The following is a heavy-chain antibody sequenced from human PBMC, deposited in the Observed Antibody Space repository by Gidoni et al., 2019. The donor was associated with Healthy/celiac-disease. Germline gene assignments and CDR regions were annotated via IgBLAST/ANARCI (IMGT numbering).Heavy chain of an antibody. Sequence: EVQLVESGGGLIQPGGSLRLSCAASGFTVSSNYMSWVRQAPGKGLEWVSFIYSGGSTYYADSVKGRFTISRDNSKNTLYLQMNSLRAEDTAVYYCARDRNYYDSSGYFFAFDIWGQGTMVTVSS. V-gene: IGHV3-53*01. J-gene: IGHJ3*02. CDR3: ARDRNYYDSSGYFFAFDI. CDR2: IYSGGST. D-gene: IGHD3-22*01. CDR1: GFTVSSNY.